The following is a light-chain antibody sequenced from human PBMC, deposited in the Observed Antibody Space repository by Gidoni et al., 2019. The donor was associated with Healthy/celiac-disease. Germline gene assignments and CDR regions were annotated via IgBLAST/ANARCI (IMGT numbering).Light chain of an antibody. J-gene: IGKJ4*01. V-gene: IGKV3-11*01. CDR3: QQRSNWPPSLT. CDR2: DAS. Sequence: EIVFTQSPATLSLSPGERATLSCRASQSVSSYLAWYQQKPGQAPRLLIYDASNRATGLPARFSGSGSGTDFTLTISSLEPEDFAVYYCQQRSNWPPSLTFXGXTKVEIK. CDR1: QSVSSY.